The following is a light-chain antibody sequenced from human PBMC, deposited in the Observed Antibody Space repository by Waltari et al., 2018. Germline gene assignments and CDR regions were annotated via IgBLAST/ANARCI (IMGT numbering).Light chain of an antibody. J-gene: IGLJ2*01. Sequence: QSALTQPPSASGPPGQPATIPSTGTSSDVGGYNYVPWYQQYPGKAPKLRIYDVTKRPSGLPDRFSCSKSCNAASRTVSGLQGEDETDYYCSSYAGSIIVIFGGGTKLTVL. CDR3: SSYAGSIIVI. CDR2: DVT. CDR1: SSDVGGYNY. V-gene: IGLV2-8*01.